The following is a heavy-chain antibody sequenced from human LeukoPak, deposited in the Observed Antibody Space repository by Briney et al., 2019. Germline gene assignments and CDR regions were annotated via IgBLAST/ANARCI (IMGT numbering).Heavy chain of an antibody. D-gene: IGHD3-22*01. CDR3: VGSSGWLFRY. CDR1: GFTFSSYA. J-gene: IGHJ4*02. Sequence: GRSLSLSCAASGFTFSSYAMHWVRQAPGKGLEWVASIKEDGSVINYMKSVNGRFTISRDNSKSSVYLQMNSLRADDTAVYYCVGSSGWLFRYWGQGTLVTVSS. CDR2: IKEDGSVI. V-gene: IGHV3-7*01.